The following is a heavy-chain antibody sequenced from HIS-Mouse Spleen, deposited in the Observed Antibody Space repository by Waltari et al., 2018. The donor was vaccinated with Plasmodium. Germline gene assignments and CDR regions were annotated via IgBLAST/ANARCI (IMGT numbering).Heavy chain of an antibody. J-gene: IGHJ4*02. CDR2: CYYSGST. CDR3: ARVAIWTITIFGVVDY. Sequence: QLQLQESGPGLVKPSETLSLTCTVSGGSISSSSYYWGWIRQPPGKGLEWIGSCYYSGSTYYNPSLKSRVTISVDTSKNQFSLKLSSVTAADTAVYYCARVAIWTITIFGVVDYWGQGTLVTVSS. V-gene: IGHV4-39*07. D-gene: IGHD3-3*01. CDR1: GGSISSSSYY.